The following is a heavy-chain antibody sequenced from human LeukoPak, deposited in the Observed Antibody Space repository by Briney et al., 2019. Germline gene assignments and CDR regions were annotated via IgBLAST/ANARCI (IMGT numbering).Heavy chain of an antibody. CDR2: INPNSGGT. CDR3: ASGYYYDSSGYYY. Sequence: ASVEVSCKASGYTFTGYYMHWVRQAPGQGLEWMGWINPNSGGTNYAQRFQGRVTMTRDTSISTAYMELSRLRSDDTAVYYCASGYYYDSSGYYYWGQGTLVTVSS. CDR1: GYTFTGYY. J-gene: IGHJ4*02. D-gene: IGHD3-22*01. V-gene: IGHV1-2*02.